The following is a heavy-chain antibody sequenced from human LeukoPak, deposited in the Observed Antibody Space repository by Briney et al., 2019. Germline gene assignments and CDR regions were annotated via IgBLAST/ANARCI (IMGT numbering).Heavy chain of an antibody. CDR2: ISCSGGST. V-gene: IGHV3-23*01. CDR1: GLTFSSYA. J-gene: IGHJ4*02. Sequence: GGSLRLSCAASGLTFSSYAMSWVRQAPGKGLEWVSAISCSGGSTYYADSVKGRFTISRDNSKNTLYLQMNSLRAEDTAVYYCAKDYYGSGSNYFDYWGQGTLVTVSS. CDR3: AKDYYGSGSNYFDY. D-gene: IGHD3-10*01.